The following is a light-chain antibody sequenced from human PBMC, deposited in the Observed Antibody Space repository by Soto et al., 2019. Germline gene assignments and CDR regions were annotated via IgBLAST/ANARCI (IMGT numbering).Light chain of an antibody. CDR2: EVS. V-gene: IGLV2-14*01. CDR1: SSDVGGYNY. J-gene: IGLJ2*01. CDR3: SSYTSSSTRV. Sequence: QSVLTQPASVSGSPGQSITISCTGTSSDVGGYNYVSWYQQHPGKAPKLIIYEVSNRPSGISNRFSGSKSGNTASLTISGLQAEGEADYYCSSYTSSSTRVFGGGTKLTVL.